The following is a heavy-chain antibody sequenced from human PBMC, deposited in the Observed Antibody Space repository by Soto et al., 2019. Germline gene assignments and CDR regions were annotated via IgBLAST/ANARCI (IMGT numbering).Heavy chain of an antibody. J-gene: IGHJ4*02. CDR1: GYTFTSYG. CDR3: ARDNPPLGY. CDR2: ISAYNGNT. Sequence: QVQLVQSGAEVKKPGASVKVSCKASGYTFTSYGISWVRQAPGQGLEWMGWISAYNGNTNYGRKLQGRVTLTTDNATSTAYTALMSLRSADTAVYYCARDNPPLGYWGPGTLVTVSS. V-gene: IGHV1-18*01.